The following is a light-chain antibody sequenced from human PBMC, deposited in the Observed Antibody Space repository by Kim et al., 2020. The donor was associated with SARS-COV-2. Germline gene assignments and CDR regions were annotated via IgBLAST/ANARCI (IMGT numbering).Light chain of an antibody. J-gene: IGKJ4*01. CDR1: QSVTSK. Sequence: LAPGERATLSWRASQSVTSKLAWYQQTPGQAPRLLIYDATSRATGIPARFSGSGSGTDFTLTISSLEPEDFAVYYCQQRINWPLTFGGGTKVDIK. CDR2: DAT. CDR3: QQRINWPLT. V-gene: IGKV3-11*01.